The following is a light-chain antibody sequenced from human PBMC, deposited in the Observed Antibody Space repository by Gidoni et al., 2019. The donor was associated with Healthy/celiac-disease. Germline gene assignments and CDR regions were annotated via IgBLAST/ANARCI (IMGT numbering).Light chain of an antibody. CDR1: QSISSY. Sequence: DIQMTQSPSSLSASVGDRVTITCRASQSISSYLNWYQQKPGKDPKLLIYAASSLQSGVPSRFSGSGSGTDFTLTISSLQPEDFATYYCQQSYSTPGTFGQGTKVEIK. CDR3: QQSYSTPGT. V-gene: IGKV1-39*01. CDR2: AAS. J-gene: IGKJ1*01.